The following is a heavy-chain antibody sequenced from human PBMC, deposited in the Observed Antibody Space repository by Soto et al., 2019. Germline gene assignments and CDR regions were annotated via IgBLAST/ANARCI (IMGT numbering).Heavy chain of an antibody. CDR2: IYYSGST. V-gene: IGHV4-61*01. Sequence: PSETLSLTCTVSGGSVSSGSYYWSWIRQPPGKGLEWIGYIYYSGSTNYNPSLKSRVTISVDTSKNQFSLKLSSVTAADTAVYYCARVRTMVRGVIRYYFDYWGQGTLVTVSS. D-gene: IGHD3-10*01. J-gene: IGHJ4*02. CDR3: ARVRTMVRGVIRYYFDY. CDR1: GGSVSSGSYY.